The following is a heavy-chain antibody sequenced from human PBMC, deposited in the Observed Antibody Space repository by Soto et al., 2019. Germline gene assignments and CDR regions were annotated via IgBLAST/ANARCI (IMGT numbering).Heavy chain of an antibody. D-gene: IGHD2-8*02. Sequence: EVQLVESGGGLVQPGGSLRLSCAASGFTFSDYAMHWVRQAPGKGLEYVAAIHSNGGGTYYATSVKGRFIISRDNSKNTLYLQMGSLRAEDMAVYYCARSTGGYWGQGTLVTVSS. CDR2: IHSNGGGT. CDR1: GFTFSDYA. CDR3: ARSTGGY. J-gene: IGHJ4*02. V-gene: IGHV3-64*01.